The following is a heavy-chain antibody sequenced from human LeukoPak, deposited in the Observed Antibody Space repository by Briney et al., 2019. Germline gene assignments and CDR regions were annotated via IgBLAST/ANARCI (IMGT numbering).Heavy chain of an antibody. CDR1: GFTFSSYG. Sequence: GGSLRLSCAASGFTFSSYGMHWVRQAPGKGLEWVAFIRYDGSNKYYADSVKGRFTISRDNSKNTLYLQMNSLRAEDTAVYYCAKDPLQFPFDYYYYMDVWGKGTTVAVSS. J-gene: IGHJ6*03. CDR3: AKDPLQFPFDYYYYMDV. D-gene: IGHD4-11*01. V-gene: IGHV3-30*02. CDR2: IRYDGSNK.